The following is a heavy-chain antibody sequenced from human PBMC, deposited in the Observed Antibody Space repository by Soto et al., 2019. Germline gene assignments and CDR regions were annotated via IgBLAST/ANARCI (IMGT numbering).Heavy chain of an antibody. Sequence: KLPETLSLTCTVSGGSISSNIYYWGWIRQPPGKGLEWIGNIHYSGSTYYDSSLQSRVTISIDTSKNQFSLKLSSVTATDTAVYYCARSSDSSGYYPRWDYYGMDVWGQGTTVT. CDR3: ARSSDSSGYYPRWDYYGMDV. CDR2: IHYSGST. J-gene: IGHJ6*02. CDR1: GGSISSNIYY. D-gene: IGHD3-22*01. V-gene: IGHV4-39*01.